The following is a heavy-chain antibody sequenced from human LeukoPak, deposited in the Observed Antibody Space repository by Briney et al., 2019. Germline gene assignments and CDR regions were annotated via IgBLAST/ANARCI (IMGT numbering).Heavy chain of an antibody. V-gene: IGHV1-18*01. Sequence: ASVKVSCKASGGTFSYYAISWVRQAPGQGLEWMGWISAYNGNTNYAQKLQGRVTMTTDTSTSTAYMELRSLRSDDTAVYYCARAIFGVVIGYMDVWGKGTTVTVSS. D-gene: IGHD3-3*01. CDR3: ARAIFGVVIGYMDV. J-gene: IGHJ6*03. CDR1: GGTFSYYA. CDR2: ISAYNGNT.